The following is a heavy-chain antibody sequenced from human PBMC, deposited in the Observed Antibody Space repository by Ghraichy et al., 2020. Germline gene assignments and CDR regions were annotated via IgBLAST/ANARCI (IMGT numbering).Heavy chain of an antibody. D-gene: IGHD2-21*01. J-gene: IGHJ1*01. CDR1: GFTFSSYE. CDR2: ISDSGSVK. Sequence: GVLRLSCAASGFTFSSYEMNWVRQAPGKGLEWVSHISDSGSVKHYADSVKGRFTMSRDNAKNSLFLQMNSLRVEDTAVYYCARRVGGDWGQGTLVIVSS. V-gene: IGHV3-48*03. CDR3: ARRVGGD.